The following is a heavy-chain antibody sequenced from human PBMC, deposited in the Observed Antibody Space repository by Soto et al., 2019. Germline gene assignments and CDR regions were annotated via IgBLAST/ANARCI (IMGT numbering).Heavy chain of an antibody. CDR1: GFTVSSNY. CDR2: IYTGVST. V-gene: IGHV3-53*02. CDR3: ARGVRGYSGYDYFDY. Sequence: VQLVETGGGLIQPGGSLRLSCAASGFTVSSNYMNWVRQAPGKGLEWVSLIYTGVSTYYADSVKGRFTISRDISKNTVHLQMNSLRGEDTAVYYCARGVRGYSGYDYFDYWGQGTLVTVSS. D-gene: IGHD5-12*01. J-gene: IGHJ4*02.